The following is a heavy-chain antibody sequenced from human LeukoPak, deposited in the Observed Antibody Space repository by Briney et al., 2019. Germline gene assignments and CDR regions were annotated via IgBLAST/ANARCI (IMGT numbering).Heavy chain of an antibody. CDR2: MNPNSGNT. V-gene: IGHV1-8*01. CDR3: ARGEVVVVVADNWFDP. J-gene: IGHJ5*02. CDR1: GYTFTSYD. Sequence: ASVKVSCKASGYTFTSYDINWVRQATGQGLEWMGWMNPNSGNTGYAQKFQGRVTMTRNTSISTAYMELSSLRPEDTAVYYCARGEVVVVVADNWFDPWGQGTLVTVSS. D-gene: IGHD2-15*01.